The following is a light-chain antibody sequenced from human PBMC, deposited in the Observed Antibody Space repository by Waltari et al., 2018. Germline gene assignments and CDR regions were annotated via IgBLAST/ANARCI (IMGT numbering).Light chain of an antibody. CDR2: WAS. Sequence: DIVMTQSPDSLAVSVGERATINCKSSQSFLYSSNNKNYLAWYQQKPGQPPKLLIYWASTRESGVPDRFSGSGSGTDFTLTISSLQAEDVAVYYCQQYYSTPPTFGGGTKVEIK. CDR3: QQYYSTPPT. J-gene: IGKJ4*01. CDR1: QSFLYSSNNKNY. V-gene: IGKV4-1*01.